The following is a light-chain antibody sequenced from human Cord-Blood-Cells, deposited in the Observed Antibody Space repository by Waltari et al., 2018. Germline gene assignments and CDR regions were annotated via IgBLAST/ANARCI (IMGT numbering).Light chain of an antibody. V-gene: IGLV2-23*01. CDR2: EGS. CDR1: SSDVGSYNL. CDR3: CSYAGSSTWV. Sequence: QSALTQPASVSGSPGQLINISCTGTSSDVGSYNLVSWYQQHPGKAPQLMIYEGSKRHSGVSNRISGSKAGNTATLTISGLQAEDEADYYGCSYAGSSTWVFGGGTKLTVL. J-gene: IGLJ3*02.